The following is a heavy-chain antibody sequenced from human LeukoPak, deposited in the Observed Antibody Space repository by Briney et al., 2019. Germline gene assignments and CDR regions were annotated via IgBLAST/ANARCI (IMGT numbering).Heavy chain of an antibody. CDR1: GFTFSSYW. J-gene: IGHJ3*02. V-gene: IGHV3-7*01. CDR3: ARTHLWFGDDAFDI. CDR2: IKQDGSEK. D-gene: IGHD3-10*01. Sequence: PGGSLRLSCAASGFTFSSYWMSWVRQAPGKGLEWVANIKQDGSEKYYVDSVKGRFTISRDNAKNSLYLQMNSLRAEDTAVYYWARTHLWFGDDAFDIWGQGTMVTVSS.